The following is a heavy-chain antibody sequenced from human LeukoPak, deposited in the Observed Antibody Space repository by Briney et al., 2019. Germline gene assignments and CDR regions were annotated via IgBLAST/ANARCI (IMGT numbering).Heavy chain of an antibody. Sequence: ASVKASCKASGYTFTSYGISWVRQAPGQGLEWMGWISAYNGNTNYAQKLQGRVTMTTDTSTSTAYMELRSLRSDDTAVYYCARVRVPYNPRGDFDYWGQGTLVTVSS. J-gene: IGHJ4*02. CDR2: ISAYNGNT. CDR1: GYTFTSYG. CDR3: ARVRVPYNPRGDFDY. V-gene: IGHV1-18*01. D-gene: IGHD1-1*01.